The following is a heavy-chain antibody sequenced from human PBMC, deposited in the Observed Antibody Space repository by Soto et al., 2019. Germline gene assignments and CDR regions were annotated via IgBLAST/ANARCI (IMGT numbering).Heavy chain of an antibody. J-gene: IGHJ6*02. CDR1: GASVSSDSYS. Sequence: QVRLQESGPGLVKPSETLSLTCTVSGASVSSDSYSWSWIRQPPGKGLEWIGGFYFTGTTKTNPSLQSRVSISVDESKNQMSLKLNSVTAADTDVYYCAKDPRFYGMDVWGQGTTVTVSS. V-gene: IGHV4-61*01. CDR2: FYFTGTT. CDR3: AKDPRFYGMDV.